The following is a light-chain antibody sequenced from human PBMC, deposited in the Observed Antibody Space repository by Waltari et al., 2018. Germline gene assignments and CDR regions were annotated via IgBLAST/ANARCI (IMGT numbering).Light chain of an antibody. CDR2: EGS. V-gene: IGLV2-23*01. J-gene: IGLJ2*01. Sequence: QSALTQPASVSGSPGQSITISRPGTSSDPWRYNLVPWYQHHPGKAPKLLIYEGSKRPSGVSNRFSGSKSGNTASLTISGLQAEDEADYYCCSYAGSSTLVFGGGTKLTVL. CDR3: CSYAGSSTLV. CDR1: SSDPWRYNL.